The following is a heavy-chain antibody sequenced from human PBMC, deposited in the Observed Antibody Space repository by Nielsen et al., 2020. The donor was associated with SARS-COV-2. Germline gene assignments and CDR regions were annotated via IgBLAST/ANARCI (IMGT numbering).Heavy chain of an antibody. V-gene: IGHV3-33*08. D-gene: IGHD6-19*01. CDR1: GFTFSSYA. CDR3: ARGGEQWLVKAASDFDY. Sequence: GESLKISCAASGFTFSSYAMHWVRQAPGKGLEWVAVIWYDGSNKYYADSVKGRFTISRDNSKNTLYLQMNSLRAEDTAVYYCARGGEQWLVKAASDFDYWGQGTLVTVSS. J-gene: IGHJ4*02. CDR2: IWYDGSNK.